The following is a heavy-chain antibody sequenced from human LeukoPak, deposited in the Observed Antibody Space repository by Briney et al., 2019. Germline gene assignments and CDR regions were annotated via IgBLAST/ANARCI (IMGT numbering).Heavy chain of an antibody. Sequence: PGGSLRLSCAASGFTFSSFSMSWVRQAPGKGLEWVAVIWYDGSNKYYADSVKGRFTISRDNSKNTLYLQMNSLRADDTAVYYCARFPIGHSSSWYFDLWGRGTLVTVSS. D-gene: IGHD6-13*01. CDR2: IWYDGSNK. CDR1: GFTFSSFS. J-gene: IGHJ2*01. CDR3: ARFPIGHSSSWYFDL. V-gene: IGHV3-33*08.